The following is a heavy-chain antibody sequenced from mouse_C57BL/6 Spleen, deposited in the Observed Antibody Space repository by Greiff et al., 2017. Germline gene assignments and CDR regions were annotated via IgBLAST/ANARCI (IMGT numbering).Heavy chain of an antibody. CDR3: ARPSSYYSNYDAMDY. D-gene: IGHD2-5*01. CDR2: IYPGDGDT. V-gene: IGHV1-82*01. CDR1: GYAFSSSW. Sequence: VQLVESGPELVKPGASVKISCKASGYAFSSSWMNWVKQRPGKGLEWIGRIYPGDGDTNYNGKFKGKATLTADKSSSTAYMQLSSLTSEDSAVYFCARPSSYYSNYDAMDYWGQGTSVTVSS. J-gene: IGHJ4*01.